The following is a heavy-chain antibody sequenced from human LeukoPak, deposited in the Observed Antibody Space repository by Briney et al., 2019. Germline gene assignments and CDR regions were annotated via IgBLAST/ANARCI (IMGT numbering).Heavy chain of an antibody. V-gene: IGHV1-3*03. J-gene: IGHJ3*02. Sequence: ASVKVSCKASGYTFTSYAIHWVRQAPGQRLEWMGWINAGNGNTKYSQEFQGRVTITRDTSASTAYMELSSLRSEDMAVYYCAREVREMATTDAFDIWGQGTMVTVSS. CDR3: AREVREMATTDAFDI. D-gene: IGHD5-24*01. CDR2: INAGNGNT. CDR1: GYTFTSYA.